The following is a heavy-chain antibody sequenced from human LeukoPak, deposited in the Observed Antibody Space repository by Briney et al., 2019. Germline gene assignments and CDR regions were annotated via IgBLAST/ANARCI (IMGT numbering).Heavy chain of an antibody. J-gene: IGHJ4*02. Sequence: ASVTVSCTVSGYTLTELSMHWVRQAPGKGLEWMGGFDPEDGETIYTQKFQGRVTMTEDTSTDTAYMELSSLRSEDTAVYYCATDNFDYWGQGTLVTVSS. CDR2: FDPEDGET. V-gene: IGHV1-24*01. CDR3: ATDNFDY. CDR1: GYTLTELS.